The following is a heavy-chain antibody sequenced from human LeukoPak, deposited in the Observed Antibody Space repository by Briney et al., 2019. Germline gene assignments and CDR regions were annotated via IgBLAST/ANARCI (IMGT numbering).Heavy chain of an antibody. V-gene: IGHV6-1*01. CDR1: GDSVSSSTAT. D-gene: IGHD1-14*01. CDR3: ARGWYYYFDY. CDR2: TYFRSKWYN. J-gene: IGHJ4*02. Sequence: SQTLSLTFAISGDSVSSSTATWNWIRQSPSRGLEWLGTTYFRSKWYNDYAVSVKSRITINPDTSKNQFSLQLSSVTPEDTAVYYCARGWYYYFDYWGQGSLVTVSS.